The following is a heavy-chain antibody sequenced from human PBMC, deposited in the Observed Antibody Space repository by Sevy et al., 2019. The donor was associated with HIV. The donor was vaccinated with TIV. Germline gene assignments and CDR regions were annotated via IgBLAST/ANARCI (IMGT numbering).Heavy chain of an antibody. Sequence: GESLKISCAASGFTFNSYWMSWVHQAPGKGLEWVANIKQDGSEKYYVDSVKGRFTISRDNSQNSLFLQMNTLRAEDTAVYYCAREGSPYDTYYYYYGMDVWGQGTTVTVSS. CDR3: AREGSPYDTYYYYYGMDV. J-gene: IGHJ6*02. V-gene: IGHV3-7*01. D-gene: IGHD5-12*01. CDR1: GFTFNSYW. CDR2: IKQDGSEK.